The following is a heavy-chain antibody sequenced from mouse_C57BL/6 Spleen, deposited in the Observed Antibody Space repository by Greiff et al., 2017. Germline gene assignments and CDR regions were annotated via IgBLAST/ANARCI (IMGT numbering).Heavy chain of an antibody. Sequence: QVHVKQPGAELVKPGASVKLSCKASGYTFTSYWMPWVKQRPGQGLEWIGEIDPSDSYTNYNQKFKGKATLTVDTSSSTAYMQLSSLTSEDSAVYYCARSSSGFDYWGQGTTLTVSS. J-gene: IGHJ2*01. CDR2: IDPSDSYT. D-gene: IGHD1-3*01. CDR3: ARSSSGFDY. V-gene: IGHV1-50*01. CDR1: GYTFTSYW.